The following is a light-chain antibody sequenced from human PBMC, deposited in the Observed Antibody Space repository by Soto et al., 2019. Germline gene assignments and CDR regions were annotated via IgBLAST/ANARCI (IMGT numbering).Light chain of an antibody. CDR3: AAWDDSLNGYV. J-gene: IGLJ1*01. CDR1: TSNIGSNP. CDR2: SNI. Sequence: QSVLTQPPSASGTPGQRVTISCSGTTSNIGSNPVNWYQQLPGTAPKLLIYSNIQRPSGVPDRLSGPKSGTSASLAIRGLQSEDEADYYCAAWDDSLNGYVFGTGTKVTVL. V-gene: IGLV1-44*01.